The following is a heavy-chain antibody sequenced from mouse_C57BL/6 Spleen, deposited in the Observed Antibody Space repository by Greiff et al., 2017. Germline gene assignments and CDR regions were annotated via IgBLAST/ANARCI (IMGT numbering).Heavy chain of an antibody. CDR3: ARTRAMDY. Sequence: QVQLQQSGAELVMPGASVKLSCKASGYTFTSYWMHWVKQRPGQGLEWIGEIDPSDSYTNYNQKFKGKSTLTVDKSSSTAYMQLSSLTSEDSAVYYCARTRAMDYWGQGTSVTVSS. CDR1: GYTFTSYW. J-gene: IGHJ4*01. V-gene: IGHV1-69*01. CDR2: IDPSDSYT.